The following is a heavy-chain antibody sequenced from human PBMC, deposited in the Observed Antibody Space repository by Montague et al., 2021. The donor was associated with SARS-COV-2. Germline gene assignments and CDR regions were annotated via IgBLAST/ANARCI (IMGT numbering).Heavy chain of an antibody. CDR2: IYYSGST. CDR3: ARAGGFYDYWSGYSSSAGFFDP. Sequence: SETLSLTCTVSGGSVSSYYRSWIRQSPGKGLQWLGYIYYSGSTAYNPSLKSRVTMSVDTSKNQLSLRLNSVTTADTAVYFCARAGGFYDYWSGYSSSAGFFDPWGQGILVTVSS. CDR1: GGSVSSYY. V-gene: IGHV4-59*02. D-gene: IGHD3-3*01. J-gene: IGHJ5*02.